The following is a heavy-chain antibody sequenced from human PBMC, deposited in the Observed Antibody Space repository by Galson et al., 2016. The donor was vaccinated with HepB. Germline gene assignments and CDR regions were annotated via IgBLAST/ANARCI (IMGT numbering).Heavy chain of an antibody. CDR2: IRSKTHSSAT. V-gene: IGHV3-73*01. CDR1: GFIFSGSV. CDR3: SSRDFTHYGVDY. D-gene: IGHD3-16*01. Sequence: SLRLSCAGSGFIFSGSVMHWVRQASGKGLEWVGRIRSKTHSSATASATSVEGRFTISRDDSKNTTYLLMNSLKTEDTAVYYCSSRDFTHYGVDYWGLGTLVIVSS. J-gene: IGHJ4*02.